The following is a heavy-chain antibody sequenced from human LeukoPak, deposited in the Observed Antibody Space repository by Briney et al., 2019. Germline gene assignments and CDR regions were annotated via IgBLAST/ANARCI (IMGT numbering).Heavy chain of an antibody. J-gene: IGHJ4*02. CDR2: INTNTGNP. CDR1: GYTFSTYA. D-gene: IGHD1-26*01. Sequence: GASVKVSCKASGYTFSTYAMNWVRQAPGQGLEWMGWINTNTGNPTYAQGFTGRFVFSLDTSVSTAYLQISSLKAEDTAVYYCARDRVGATGNYYFDYWGQGTLVTVSS. CDR3: ARDRVGATGNYYFDY. V-gene: IGHV7-4-1*02.